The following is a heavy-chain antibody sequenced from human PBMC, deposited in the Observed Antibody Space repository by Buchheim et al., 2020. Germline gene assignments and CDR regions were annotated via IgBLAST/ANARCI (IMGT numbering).Heavy chain of an antibody. CDR1: GGSISSYY. Sequence: QVQLQESGPGLVKPSETLSLTCTVSGGSISSYYWSWIRQPPGKGLEWSGYIYYSGSTNYNPSLKSRVTISVDTSKNQFSLKLSSVTAADTAVYYCARGTYYYYYMDVWGKGTT. D-gene: IGHD1-1*01. J-gene: IGHJ6*03. CDR3: ARGTYYYYYMDV. CDR2: IYYSGST. V-gene: IGHV4-59*01.